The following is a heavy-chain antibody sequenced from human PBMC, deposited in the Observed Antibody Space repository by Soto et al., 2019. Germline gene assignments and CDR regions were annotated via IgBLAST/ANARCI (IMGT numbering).Heavy chain of an antibody. CDR1: GGSINSYC. Sequence: QVQPQESGPGLVKPSETLSLTCTVSGGSINSYCWSWIRQPPGKGLEWIAYIFDSGNANYNPSLKSRVTISVDTSKNQFSLKLTSVTAADTAVYYCARHRRTTVAKFYFDNWGQGALVTVSS. D-gene: IGHD4-4*01. V-gene: IGHV4-59*08. CDR3: ARHRRTTVAKFYFDN. CDR2: IFDSGNA. J-gene: IGHJ4*02.